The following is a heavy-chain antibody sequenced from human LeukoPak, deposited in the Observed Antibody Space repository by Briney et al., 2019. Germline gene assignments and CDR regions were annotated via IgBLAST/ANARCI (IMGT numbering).Heavy chain of an antibody. Sequence: GGSLRLFCAASGFTFSSYWMHWVRQAPGKGLVWVSRINSDGSTTNYADSVKGRFTISRDNAKNTLYLQMNSLRAEDTAVYYCARRSSGSPPYYFDYWGQGTLVTVSS. J-gene: IGHJ4*02. CDR2: INSDGSTT. D-gene: IGHD1-26*01. V-gene: IGHV3-74*01. CDR1: GFTFSSYW. CDR3: ARRSSGSPPYYFDY.